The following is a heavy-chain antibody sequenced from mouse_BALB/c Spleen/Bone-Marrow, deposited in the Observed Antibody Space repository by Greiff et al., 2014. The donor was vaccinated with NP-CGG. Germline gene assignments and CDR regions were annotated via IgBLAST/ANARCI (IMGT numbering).Heavy chain of an antibody. CDR1: GFSLTSYD. CDR2: IWTGGGT. V-gene: IGHV2-9-2*01. J-gene: IGHJ1*01. Sequence: VKLVESGPGLVAPSQSLSITCTVSGFSLTSYDINWIRQPPGKGLEWLGVIWTGGGTNYNSAFMSRLSISKDNSKSQVFLKMNSLQTDDTAIYYCVREGAYYGDYDWYFDGWGAGTTVTVSS. D-gene: IGHD2-13*01. CDR3: VREGAYYGDYDWYFDG.